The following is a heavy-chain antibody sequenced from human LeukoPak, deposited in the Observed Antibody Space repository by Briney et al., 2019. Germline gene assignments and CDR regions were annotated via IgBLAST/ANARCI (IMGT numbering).Heavy chain of an antibody. CDR2: IHYSGST. Sequence: SETLSLTCTVSGGSISSSTYYWAWIRQPPGKGLEWTATIHYSGSTYYNPSLRSRVTLSVETSKNQFSLHLRSVTAADTAVYYCARLGGYYDPPDYWGRGPLVTVSS. J-gene: IGHJ4*02. CDR3: ARLGGYYDPPDY. D-gene: IGHD3-22*01. V-gene: IGHV4-39*01. CDR1: GGSISSSTYY.